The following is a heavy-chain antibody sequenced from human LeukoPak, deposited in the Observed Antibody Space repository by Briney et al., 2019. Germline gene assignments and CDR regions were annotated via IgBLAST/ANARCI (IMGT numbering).Heavy chain of an antibody. J-gene: IGHJ4*02. D-gene: IGHD3-22*01. CDR2: ISGSGDNT. Sequence: GGSLRLSCAASGFTFSSYDMSWVRQAPGKGLEWVSGISGSGDNTYYADSVKGRFTISRDNSKNTLYVQVNSLGTEDTAAYYCAKGSYYDSSGSFYFDYWGQGTLSPSPQ. V-gene: IGHV3-23*01. CDR3: AKGSYYDSSGSFYFDY. CDR1: GFTFSSYD.